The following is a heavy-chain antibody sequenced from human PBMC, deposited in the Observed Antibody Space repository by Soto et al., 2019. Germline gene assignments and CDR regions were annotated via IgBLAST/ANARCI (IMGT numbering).Heavy chain of an antibody. J-gene: IGHJ4*02. CDR3: ATPAYDY. D-gene: IGHD3-16*01. Sequence: GGSLRLSCAASGFIFSTSGSAFSRYAMTWVRQTPGKALEWVSSISGSGVRTYYSDSVRGRFTISRDNSRDRLYLEMNSVRAEDTAVYYCATPAYDYWGQGTLVTVSS. CDR1: GFIFSTSGSAFSRYA. CDR2: ISGSGVRT. V-gene: IGHV3-23*01.